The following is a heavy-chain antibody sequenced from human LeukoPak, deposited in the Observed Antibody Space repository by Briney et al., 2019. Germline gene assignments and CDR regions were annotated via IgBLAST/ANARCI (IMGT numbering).Heavy chain of an antibody. J-gene: IGHJ4*02. V-gene: IGHV4-38-2*01. CDR1: GYSISRDDY. CDR2: IYHSGST. CDR3: ARAPRDSSSSNYMRRFDY. D-gene: IGHD3-22*01. Sequence: SETLSLTCAVSGYSISRDDYWVWIRQPPGQGLEWTGGIYHSGSTYYNPSLKSRVTLSVDTSKNQFSLKPSSVTAADTAVYYCARAPRDSSSSNYMRRFDYWGQGTLVTVSS.